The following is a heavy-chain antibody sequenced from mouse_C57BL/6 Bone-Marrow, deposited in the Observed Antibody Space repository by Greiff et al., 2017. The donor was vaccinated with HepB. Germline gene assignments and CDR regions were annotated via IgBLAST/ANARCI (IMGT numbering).Heavy chain of an antibody. Sequence: EVQVVESGGGLVQPGESLKLSCESNEYEFPSHDMSWVRKTPEKRLELVAAINSDGGSTYYPDTMERRFIISRDNTKKTLYLQMSSLRSEDTALYYCARHGSSTTVVADWYFDVWGTGTTVTVSS. CDR3: ARHGSSTTVVADWYFDV. CDR2: INSDGGST. J-gene: IGHJ1*03. D-gene: IGHD1-1*01. CDR1: EYEFPSHD. V-gene: IGHV5-2*01.